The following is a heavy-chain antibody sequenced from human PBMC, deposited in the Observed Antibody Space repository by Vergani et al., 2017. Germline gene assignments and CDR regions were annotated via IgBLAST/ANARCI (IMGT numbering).Heavy chain of an antibody. J-gene: IGHJ4*02. CDR2: INPSGGST. D-gene: IGHD3-10*01. CDR3: AILKMVRGAMASDDY. V-gene: IGHV1-46*03. CDR1: GYTFTSYY. Sequence: QVQLVQSGAEVKKPGASVKVSCKASGYTFTSYYIHWVRQAPGQGLEWMGIINPSGGSTSYAQKFQGRVTMTRDTSTSTVYMELSSLRSEDTAVYYCAILKMVRGAMASDDYWGQGTLVTVSS.